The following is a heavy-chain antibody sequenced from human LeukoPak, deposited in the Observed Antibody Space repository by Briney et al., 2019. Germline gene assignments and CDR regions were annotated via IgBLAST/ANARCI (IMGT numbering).Heavy chain of an antibody. CDR3: AGGLVVPAAMVGFDP. V-gene: IGHV4-59*01. CDR2: IYYSGGT. D-gene: IGHD2-2*01. CDR1: GGSISSYY. Sequence: SETLSLTCTVSGGSISSYYWSWIRQPPGKGLEWIGYIYYSGGTNYNPSLKSRVTISVDTSKNQFSLKLSSVTAADTAVYYCAGGLVVPAAMVGFDPWGQGTLVTVSS. J-gene: IGHJ5*02.